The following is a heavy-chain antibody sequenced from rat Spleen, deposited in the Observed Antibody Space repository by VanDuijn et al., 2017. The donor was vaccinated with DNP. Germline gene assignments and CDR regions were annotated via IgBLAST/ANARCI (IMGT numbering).Heavy chain of an antibody. CDR2: MRYDGSST. Sequence: EVQLVESGGGLVQPGRSLKLSCAASGFTFSDYYMAWVRQAPTKGLELVAYMRYDGSSTYYRDSVKGRFTISRDNKENTLYLQMNSLRSEDTATYYCARGGNFGTFPYFDHWGQGVMVTVSS. J-gene: IGHJ2*01. D-gene: IGHD1-10*01. CDR3: ARGGNFGTFPYFDH. V-gene: IGHV5-7*01. CDR1: GFTFSDYY.